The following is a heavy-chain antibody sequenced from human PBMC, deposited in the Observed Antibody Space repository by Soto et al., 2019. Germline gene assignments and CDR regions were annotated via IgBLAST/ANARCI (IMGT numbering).Heavy chain of an antibody. V-gene: IGHV3-9*01. CDR1: GFPFDDYA. J-gene: IGHJ1*01. D-gene: IGHD6-6*01. CDR2: ISWNSGSI. CDR3: AKSPKKERYSSSSLAEYFQH. Sequence: PGGSLSLSCAASGFPFDDYAMHWVRQAPGKGLEWVSGISWNSGSIGYADSVKGRFTISRDNAKNSLYLQMNSLRAEDTALYYCAKSPKKERYSSSSLAEYFQHWGQGTLVTVSS.